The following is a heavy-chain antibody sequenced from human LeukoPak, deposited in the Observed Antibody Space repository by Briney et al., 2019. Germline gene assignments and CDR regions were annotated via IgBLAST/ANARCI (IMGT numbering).Heavy chain of an antibody. CDR1: GGSISSYY. CDR3: ARAEINDYSRY. J-gene: IGHJ4*02. Sequence: SETLSLTCTVSGGSISSYYWSWIRQPPGKGLEWIGYIYYSGSTNYNPSLKSRVTISVDTSKNQFSLKLSSVTAADTALYFCARAEINDYSRYWGQGVLVIVSS. CDR2: IYYSGST. V-gene: IGHV4-59*08. D-gene: IGHD4/OR15-4a*01.